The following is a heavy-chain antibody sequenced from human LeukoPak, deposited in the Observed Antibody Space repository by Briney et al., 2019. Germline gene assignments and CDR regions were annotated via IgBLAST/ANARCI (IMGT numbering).Heavy chain of an antibody. CDR1: GGSFSGYY. CDR3: ARELVDYDFWSGYYPKYYFDY. CDR2: INHSGST. V-gene: IGHV4-34*01. J-gene: IGHJ4*02. Sequence: PSETLSLTCAVYGGSFSGYYWSWIRQPPGKGLEWIGEINHSGSTNYNPSLKSRVTISVDTSKNQFPLKLSSVTAADTAVYYCARELVDYDFWSGYYPKYYFDYWGQGTLVTVSS. D-gene: IGHD3-3*01.